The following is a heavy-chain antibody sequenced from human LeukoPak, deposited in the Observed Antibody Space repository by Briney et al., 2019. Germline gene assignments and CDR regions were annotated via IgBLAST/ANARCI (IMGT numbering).Heavy chain of an antibody. Sequence: SETLSLTCSVSGASISSGSNYWGWIRQPPGKGLEWIVSMSYSGHTYYNPSLKSRVTTSIDTSKNQLSLNLKSVTAADTAVYYCARDRDVDDFDSWGHGTLVTVSS. CDR2: MSYSGHT. CDR1: GASISSGSNY. V-gene: IGHV4-39*07. J-gene: IGHJ4*01. CDR3: ARDRDVDDFDS. D-gene: IGHD2-15*01.